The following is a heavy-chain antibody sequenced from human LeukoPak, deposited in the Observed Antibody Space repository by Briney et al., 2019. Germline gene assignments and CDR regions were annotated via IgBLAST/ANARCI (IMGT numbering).Heavy chain of an antibody. J-gene: IGHJ5*02. Sequence: GASVKVSCKASGYTFTGYYLHWVRQAPGQGLEWMGWINPNSGGTNYAQKFQGRVTMTRDTSINTAYMELSRLRSDDTAVYYCARDYIAARLFNWFDPWGQGTLVTVSS. V-gene: IGHV1-2*02. CDR2: INPNSGGT. D-gene: IGHD6-6*01. CDR1: GYTFTGYY. CDR3: ARDYIAARLFNWFDP.